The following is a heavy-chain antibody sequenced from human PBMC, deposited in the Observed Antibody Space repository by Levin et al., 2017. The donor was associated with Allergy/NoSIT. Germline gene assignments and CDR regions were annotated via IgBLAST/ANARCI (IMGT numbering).Heavy chain of an antibody. CDR3: AGPHADYGDYSDAFDI. J-gene: IGHJ3*02. Sequence: SQTLSLTCTVSGGSISSYYWSWIRQPPGKGLEWIGYIYYSGSTNYNPSLKSRVTISVDTSKNQFSLKLSSVTAADTAVYYCAGPHADYGDYSDAFDIWGQGTMVTVSS. CDR2: IYYSGST. D-gene: IGHD4-17*01. CDR1: GGSISSYY. V-gene: IGHV4-59*01.